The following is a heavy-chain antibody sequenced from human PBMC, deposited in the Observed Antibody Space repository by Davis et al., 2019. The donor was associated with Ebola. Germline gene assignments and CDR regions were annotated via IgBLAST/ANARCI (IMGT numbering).Heavy chain of an antibody. CDR1: GFTFSSYG. CDR2: ISYDGSNK. CDR3: AKEVQAIFGVVIRDYYYYGMDV. Sequence: GESLKISCAASGFTFSSYGMHWVRQAPGKGLEWVAVISYDGSNKYYADSVKGRFTISRDNSKNTLYLQMNSLRAEDTAVYYCAKEVQAIFGVVIRDYYYYGMDVWGQGTTVTVSS. V-gene: IGHV3-30*18. J-gene: IGHJ6*02. D-gene: IGHD3-3*01.